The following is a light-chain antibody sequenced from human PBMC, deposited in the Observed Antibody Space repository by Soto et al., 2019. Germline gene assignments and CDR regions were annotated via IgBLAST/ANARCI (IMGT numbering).Light chain of an antibody. V-gene: IGLV2-8*01. CDR1: SSDVGGNKY. J-gene: IGLJ2*01. Sequence: QSALTQPPSASGSPGQSVAISCTGTSSDVGGNKYVSWYQQHPGKAPKLLIYEVSKRASGVPDRFSGSKSGNTASLTASGLQAEDEADYYCGSYGGSRVFGGGTKLTVL. CDR2: EVS. CDR3: GSYGGSRV.